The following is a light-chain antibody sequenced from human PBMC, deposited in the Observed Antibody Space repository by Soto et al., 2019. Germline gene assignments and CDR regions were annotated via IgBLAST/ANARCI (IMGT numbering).Light chain of an antibody. CDR3: QQYGRSPFT. CDR2: GAS. V-gene: IGKV3-20*01. J-gene: IGKJ3*01. Sequence: EIVLTQSPGTLSLSPGESATLSCRASQSVSSNNLAWYQQRPGQAPRVVIYGASTRATGIPERFSGSGSGTDFTLTISRLEPEDFAVYYCQQYGRSPFTFGPGTKVDIK. CDR1: QSVSSNN.